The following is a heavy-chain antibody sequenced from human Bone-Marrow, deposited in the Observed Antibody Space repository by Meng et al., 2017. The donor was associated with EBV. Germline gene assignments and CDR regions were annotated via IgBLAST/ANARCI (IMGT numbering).Heavy chain of an antibody. D-gene: IGHD3-10*01. J-gene: IGHJ4*02. CDR1: GGTFSSYA. Sequence: QVEVVQCGAEVKKPGSSVKVSCKTSGGTFSSYAVSWVRQAPGQGLEWMGGLIPKSGVPYFARKFQGRLTITADESTSTHYMDLSSLRSDDTAVYYCASESGRGFTPDYWGRGTLVTVSS. V-gene: IGHV1-69*01. CDR2: LIPKSGVP. CDR3: ASESGRGFTPDY.